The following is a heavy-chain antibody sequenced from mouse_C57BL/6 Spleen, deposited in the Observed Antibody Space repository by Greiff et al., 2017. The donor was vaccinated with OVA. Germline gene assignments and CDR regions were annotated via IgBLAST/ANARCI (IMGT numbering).Heavy chain of an antibody. J-gene: IGHJ2*01. CDR3: AKLGGRNYFDY. V-gene: IGHV5-4*03. Sequence: EVNLVESGGGLVKPGGSLKLSCAASGFTFSSYAMSWVRQTPEKRLEWVATISDGGSYTYYPDNVKGRFTISRDNAKNNLYLQMSHLKSEDTAMYYCAKLGGRNYFDYWGQGTTLTVSS. CDR1: GFTFSSYA. CDR2: ISDGGSYT. D-gene: IGHD4-1*01.